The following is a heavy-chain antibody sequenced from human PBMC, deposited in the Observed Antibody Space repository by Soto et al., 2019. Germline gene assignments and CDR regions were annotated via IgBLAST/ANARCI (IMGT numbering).Heavy chain of an antibody. J-gene: IGHJ6*02. CDR2: ISYDGSNK. CDR3: ATGHPFRGVTFYYYDGIDV. D-gene: IGHD3-16*01. Sequence: GGSLRLSCAASGFTFSSYAMHWVRQAPGKGLEWVAVISYDGSNKYYADSVKGRFTISRDNSKNTLYLQMNSLRAEDTAVYYCATGHPFRGVTFYYYDGIDVWGQGTTVTVSS. CDR1: GFTFSSYA. V-gene: IGHV3-30-3*01.